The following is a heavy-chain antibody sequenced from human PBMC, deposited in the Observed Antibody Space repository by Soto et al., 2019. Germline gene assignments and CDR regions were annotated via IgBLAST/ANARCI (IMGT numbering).Heavy chain of an antibody. Sequence: PGGSLRLSCAASGFTFSSYAMSWVRQAPGKGLEWVSAISGSVGSTYYADSVKGRFTTSRDNSKNTLYLQMNSLRAEDTAVYYCAKVSNRSRMPRWLQLGWFDPWGQGTPVTVSS. CDR1: GFTFSSYA. J-gene: IGHJ5*02. V-gene: IGHV3-23*01. D-gene: IGHD5-12*01. CDR3: AKVSNRSRMPRWLQLGWFDP. CDR2: ISGSVGST.